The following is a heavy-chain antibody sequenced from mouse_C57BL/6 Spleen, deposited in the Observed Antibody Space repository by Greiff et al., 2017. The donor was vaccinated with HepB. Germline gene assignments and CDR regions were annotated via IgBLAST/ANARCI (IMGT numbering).Heavy chain of an antibody. Sequence: EVKLQESGGGLVKPGGSLKLSCAASGFTFSDYGMHWVRQAPEKGLEWVAYISSGSSTIYYADTVKGRFTISRDNAKNTLFLQMTSLRSEDTAMYYCARPIYDGYYGYFDVWGTGTTVTVSS. CDR3: ARPIYDGYYGYFDV. D-gene: IGHD2-3*01. V-gene: IGHV5-17*01. J-gene: IGHJ1*03. CDR2: ISSGSSTI. CDR1: GFTFSDYG.